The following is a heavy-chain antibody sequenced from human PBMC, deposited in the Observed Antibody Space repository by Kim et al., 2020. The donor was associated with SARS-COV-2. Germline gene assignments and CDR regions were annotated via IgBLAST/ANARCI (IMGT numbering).Heavy chain of an antibody. D-gene: IGHD3-10*01. V-gene: IGHV3-74*01. J-gene: IGHJ6*02. CDR3: ARIYEGFGSASGMDV. Sequence: DSVKGRFTISRDNAKNTLYLQMNSLRAEDTAVYYCARIYEGFGSASGMDVWGQGTTVTVSS.